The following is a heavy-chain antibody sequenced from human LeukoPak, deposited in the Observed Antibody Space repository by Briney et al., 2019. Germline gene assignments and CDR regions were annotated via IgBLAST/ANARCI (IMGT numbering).Heavy chain of an antibody. CDR3: ARDRWLQSQRYFDY. CDR2: IGSSNTYI. J-gene: IGHJ4*02. V-gene: IGHV3-21*01. D-gene: IGHD5-24*01. Sequence: PGGSLRLSCAASGFTFSTYSMIWVRQAPGKGLESVSSIGSSNTYIYYADSVKGRFTISRDNAKNSLYLQMDSLRAEDTAVYYCARDRWLQSQRYFDYWGQGILVTVSS. CDR1: GFTFSTYS.